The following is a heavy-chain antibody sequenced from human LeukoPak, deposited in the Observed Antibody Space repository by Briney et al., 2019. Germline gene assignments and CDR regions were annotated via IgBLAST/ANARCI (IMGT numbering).Heavy chain of an antibody. CDR2: ISSSSSTI. CDR3: ARVIPSQPYYFDY. D-gene: IGHD2-21*01. CDR1: GFTFSSYS. V-gene: IGHV3-48*01. J-gene: IGHJ4*02. Sequence: AGGSLRLSCAASGFTFSSYSMNWVRQAPGKGLEWVSYISSSSSTIYYADSVKGRFTISRDNAKNSLYLQMNSLRAEDTAVYYCARVIPSQPYYFDYWGQGTLVTVSS.